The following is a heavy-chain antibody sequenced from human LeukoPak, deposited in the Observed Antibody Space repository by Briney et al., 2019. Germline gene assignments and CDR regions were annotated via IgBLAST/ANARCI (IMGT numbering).Heavy chain of an antibody. CDR3: ARDRPFTTHDAFDI. CDR2: IYTSGST. D-gene: IGHD3-3*01. Sequence: SETLSLTCTVSDGSISSYYWSWIRQPAGKGLEWIGRIYTSGSTNYNPSLKSRVTMSVDTSKNQFSLKLSSVTAADTAVYYCARDRPFTTHDAFDIWGQGTMVTVSS. V-gene: IGHV4-4*07. CDR1: DGSISSYY. J-gene: IGHJ3*02.